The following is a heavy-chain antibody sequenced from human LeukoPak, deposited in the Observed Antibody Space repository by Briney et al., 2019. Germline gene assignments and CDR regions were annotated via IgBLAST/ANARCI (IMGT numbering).Heavy chain of an antibody. Sequence: PGGSLRLSCAASGFTFSSYSMNWVRQAPGKGLEWVSSISSSSSYIYYADSVKGRFTISRDNAKNTLYLQMNSLRVEDTAVYYCARDGVDEYNYLYGMDVWGQGTTVTVSS. J-gene: IGHJ6*02. CDR1: GFTFSSYS. CDR2: ISSSSSYI. V-gene: IGHV3-21*04. CDR3: ARDGVDEYNYLYGMDV. D-gene: IGHD5-24*01.